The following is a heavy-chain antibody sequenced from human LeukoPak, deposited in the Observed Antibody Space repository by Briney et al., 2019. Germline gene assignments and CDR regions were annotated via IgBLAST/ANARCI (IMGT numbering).Heavy chain of an antibody. CDR1: GFTFSSNY. D-gene: IGHD3-10*02. CDR3: ARNLPMLF. V-gene: IGHV3-53*01. J-gene: IGHJ4*02. Sequence: GGSLRLSCAASGFTFSSNYMSWVRQAPGKGLEWVSVIYSDSSTYYADSVKGRFTISRDKSKNTLYLQMNSLRAEDTAMYYCARNLPMLFGGQGTLVTVSS. CDR2: IYSDSST.